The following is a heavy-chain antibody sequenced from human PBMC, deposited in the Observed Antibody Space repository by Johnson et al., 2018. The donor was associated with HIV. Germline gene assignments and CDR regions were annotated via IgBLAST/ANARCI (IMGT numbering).Heavy chain of an antibody. V-gene: IGHV3-33*06. CDR2: VWSDGNNR. Sequence: VQLVESGGGVVQPGRSLRLSCAASGFTFSDYGIHWVRQAPGKGLEWVAVVWSDGNNRYYADSVKGRFTISRDNSKNSLYLQMNSLRAEDTALYYCAKALLMGWEQTAAFDIWGQGTMVTVSS. J-gene: IGHJ3*02. CDR1: GFTFSDYG. D-gene: IGHD1-26*01. CDR3: AKALLMGWEQTAAFDI.